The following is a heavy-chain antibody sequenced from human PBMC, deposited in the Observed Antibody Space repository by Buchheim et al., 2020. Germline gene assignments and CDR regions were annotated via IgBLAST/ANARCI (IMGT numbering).Heavy chain of an antibody. V-gene: IGHV4-30-4*01. Sequence: QVQLQESGPGLVKPSQTLSLTCTVSGGSISSGDYSWSWIRQPPGKGLEWMGYISYSGSTDYNPSLESRITISVDTSKNPFSLKLSSVTAADTAVYYCARTSCSDGVCSHWYFDLWGRGTL. CDR3: ARTSCSDGVCSHWYFDL. CDR1: GGSISSGDYS. CDR2: ISYSGST. D-gene: IGHD2-8*01. J-gene: IGHJ2*01.